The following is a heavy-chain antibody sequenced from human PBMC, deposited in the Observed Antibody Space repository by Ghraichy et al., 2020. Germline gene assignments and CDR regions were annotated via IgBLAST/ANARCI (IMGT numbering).Heavy chain of an antibody. D-gene: IGHD2-2*01. V-gene: IGHV4-34*01. CDR3: SRVAVGDPPYYYYNGMDV. Sequence: SETLSLTCAVYGGPFMMSYWAWIRQPPGKGLEWIGENNHSGSTNYNTSLKSRVTITVDKSNNQFSLNLSYVTAADTAVYYCSRVAVGDPPYYYYNGMDVWGQGTTVTVSS. CDR1: GGPFMMSY. CDR2: NNHSGST. J-gene: IGHJ6*02.